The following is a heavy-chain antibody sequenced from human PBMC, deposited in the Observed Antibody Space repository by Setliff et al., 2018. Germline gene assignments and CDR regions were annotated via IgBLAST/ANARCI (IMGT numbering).Heavy chain of an antibody. D-gene: IGHD5-18*01. CDR3: ATFRGYTYGYDY. V-gene: IGHV1-18*01. CDR2: ISPYDGNT. CDR1: GYSFTSYG. J-gene: IGHJ4*02. Sequence: ASVKVSCKASGYSFTSYGFTWVRQAPGQGLEWMGWISPYDGNTKYTLKLQGRVTLTTDRSTSTAYMELRSLRSDDTAVYYCATFRGYTYGYDYWGQGTLVTVSS.